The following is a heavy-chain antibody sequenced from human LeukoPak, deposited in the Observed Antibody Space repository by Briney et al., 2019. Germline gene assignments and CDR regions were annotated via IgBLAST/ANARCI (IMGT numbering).Heavy chain of an antibody. Sequence: SVKVSCKASGGTFSSYAISWVRQAPGQGLEWMGGIIPIFGTANYAQKFQGRVTMTRDTSTSTVYMELSSLRSEDTAVYYCARGGDVYGSGPNWFDPWGQGTLVTVSS. CDR1: GGTFSSYA. CDR2: IIPIFGTA. V-gene: IGHV1-69*05. D-gene: IGHD3-10*01. J-gene: IGHJ5*02. CDR3: ARGGDVYGSGPNWFDP.